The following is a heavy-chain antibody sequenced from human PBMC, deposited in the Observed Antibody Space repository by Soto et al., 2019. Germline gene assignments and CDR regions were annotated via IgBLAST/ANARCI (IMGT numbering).Heavy chain of an antibody. J-gene: IGHJ6*02. V-gene: IGHV4-34*01. CDR3: ARGNRNYAYYGMDV. CDR2: INHSGST. CDR1: GGPFSGYY. Sequence: PWETLSLTCAVYGGPFSGYYWSWIRQPPGKGLEWIGEINHSGSTTYNPSLKSRVTISVDTSKNQFSLKLSSVTAADTAVYYWARGNRNYAYYGMDVWGQGTTVTVSS.